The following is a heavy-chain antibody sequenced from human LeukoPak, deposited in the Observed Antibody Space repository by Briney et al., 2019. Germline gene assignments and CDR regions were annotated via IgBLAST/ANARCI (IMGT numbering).Heavy chain of an antibody. V-gene: IGHV1-2*06. D-gene: IGHD3-22*01. CDR3: ASVHGYYDSSGYYHFFDY. CDR1: GYTFTGYY. CDR2: INPNSGGT. J-gene: IGHJ4*02. Sequence: GASVKVSCKASGYTFTGYYMHWVRQAPGQGLEWMGRINPNSGGTNDAQKFQGRVTMTRDTSISTAYMELSRLRSDDTAVYYCASVHGYYDSSGYYHFFDYWGQGTLVTVSS.